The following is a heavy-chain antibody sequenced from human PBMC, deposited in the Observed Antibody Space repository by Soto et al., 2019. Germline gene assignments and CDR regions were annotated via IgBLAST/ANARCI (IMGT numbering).Heavy chain of an antibody. J-gene: IGHJ5*02. CDR1: GYTFTGYY. V-gene: IGHV1-2*02. D-gene: IGHD6-6*01. CDR2: INPNSDST. CDR3: ARAPNPYSSSSGWFDP. Sequence: ASVKVSCKASGYTFTGYYMHWVRQAPGQGLEWMGWINPNSDSTNYAQKFQGRVTMTRDTSISTAYMELSRLRSDDTAVYYCARAPNPYSSSSGWFDPWGQGTLVTVSS.